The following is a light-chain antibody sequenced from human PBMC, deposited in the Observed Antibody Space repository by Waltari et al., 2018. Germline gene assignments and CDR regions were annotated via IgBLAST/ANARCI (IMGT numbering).Light chain of an antibody. CDR3: QSTDSSGSVV. J-gene: IGLJ2*01. CDR1: ALSKQY. V-gene: IGLV3-25*03. Sequence: SFELTQPPSLSVSPGQTARITCSGDALSKQYAHWPQQRPGLAPILVIYKDRERPSGIPERFSGSSSGTTVTLTISGVQAEDEADYYCQSTDSSGSVVFGGGTKLTVL. CDR2: KDR.